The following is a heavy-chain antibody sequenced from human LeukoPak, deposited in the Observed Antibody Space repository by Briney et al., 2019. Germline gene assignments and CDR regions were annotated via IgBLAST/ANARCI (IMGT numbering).Heavy chain of an antibody. CDR1: GYTFTIYY. D-gene: IGHD3-10*01. V-gene: IGHV1-46*01. CDR2: INPSGGST. Sequence: GASVKVSCKASGYTFTIYYIHWVRQAPGQGLEWMGLINPSGGSTNYAQKFQGRVTMTRDTSTNTVYTELSSLRSDDTAVYYCARDYYGGHNLYNFDFWGQGTRVIVSS. CDR3: ARDYYGGHNLYNFDF. J-gene: IGHJ4*02.